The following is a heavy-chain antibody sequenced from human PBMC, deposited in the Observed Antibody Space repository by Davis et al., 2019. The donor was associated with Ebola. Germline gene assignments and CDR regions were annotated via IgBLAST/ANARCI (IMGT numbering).Heavy chain of an antibody. V-gene: IGHV3-21*01. CDR2: ISSTSTYI. J-gene: IGHJ3*02. Sequence: GESLKISCAASGFTFSSYSMNWVRQAPGKGLEWVSSISSTSTYIYYADSLKGRFTISRDNAKNSLYLQMNSLRAEDTAVYYCARDSHGDYSFDAFDIWGQGTMVTVSS. D-gene: IGHD4-17*01. CDR3: ARDSHGDYSFDAFDI. CDR1: GFTFSSYS.